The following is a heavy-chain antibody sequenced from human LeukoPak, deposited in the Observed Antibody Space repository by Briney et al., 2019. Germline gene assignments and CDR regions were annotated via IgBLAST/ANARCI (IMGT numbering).Heavy chain of an antibody. D-gene: IGHD4-17*01. V-gene: IGHV3-7*01. Sequence: PGESLRLSCAASGFTFTTYWMTWVRQAPGKGLEWVANINQDGSEKYFVDSVKGRFTISRDNAKNSLYLQMNSLRAEDTAVYYCARALRATGFDPWGQGTLVTVSS. CDR2: INQDGSEK. CDR1: GFTFTTYW. J-gene: IGHJ5*02. CDR3: ARALRATGFDP.